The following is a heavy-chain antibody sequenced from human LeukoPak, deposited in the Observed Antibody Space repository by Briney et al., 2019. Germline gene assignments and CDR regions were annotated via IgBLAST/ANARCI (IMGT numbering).Heavy chain of an antibody. CDR3: AKDGPYYDYVWGSPYYFDY. D-gene: IGHD3-16*01. V-gene: IGHV3-21*04. CDR1: GFTFSSYS. CDR2: ISSSSSYI. Sequence: GGSLRLSCAASGFTFSSYSMNWVRQAPGKGLEWVSSISSSSSYIYYADSVKGRFTISRDNAKNSLYLQMNSLRAEDTAVYYCAKDGPYYDYVWGSPYYFDYWGQGTLVTVSS. J-gene: IGHJ4*02.